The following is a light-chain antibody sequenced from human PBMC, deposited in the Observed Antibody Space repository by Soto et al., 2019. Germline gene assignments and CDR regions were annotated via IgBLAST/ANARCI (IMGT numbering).Light chain of an antibody. J-gene: IGLJ3*02. Sequence: QSALTQPASVSGSPGQSITISCTGTSNEFGNYNLVSWYQQHPDKAPKLILYEGSKRPSAVSTRFAGSKLVNTASLTISGLQAEDEADYYCCSYAGGGTVVFGGGTKLTVL. V-gene: IGLV2-23*03. CDR1: SNEFGNYNL. CDR2: EGS. CDR3: CSYAGGGTVV.